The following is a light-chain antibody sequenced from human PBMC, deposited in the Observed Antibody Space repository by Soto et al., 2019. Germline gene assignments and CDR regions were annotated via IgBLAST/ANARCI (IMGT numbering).Light chain of an antibody. J-gene: IGLJ2*01. Sequence: QSVLTQPPSASGTPGQWVTISCSGSSCNMGTNTVNWYQQLTRAAPTPLINSDNQRPSGVADRFSCSKSGTSASLAITGLQSEDEADDYCAGWDGSLNHILFGGGTKLTVL. V-gene: IGLV1-44*01. CDR1: SCNMGTNT. CDR3: AGWDGSLNHIL. CDR2: SDN.